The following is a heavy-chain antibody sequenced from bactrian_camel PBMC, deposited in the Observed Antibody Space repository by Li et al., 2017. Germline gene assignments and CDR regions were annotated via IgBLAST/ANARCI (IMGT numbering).Heavy chain of an antibody. V-gene: IGHV3S1*01. CDR1: GFTFSNYY. Sequence: HVQLVESGGGLVQPGGSLRLSCTASGFTFSNYYMNWVRQAPGKGLEWVSTIDTTGGTTYYAESVKGRFTISRSNAKNTVYLQMNGLKYEDTAVYYCASLSAVASTSMKSHWGQGTQVTVS. CDR3: ASLSAVASTSMKSH. CDR2: IDTTGGTT. J-gene: IGHJ4*01. D-gene: IGHD4*01.